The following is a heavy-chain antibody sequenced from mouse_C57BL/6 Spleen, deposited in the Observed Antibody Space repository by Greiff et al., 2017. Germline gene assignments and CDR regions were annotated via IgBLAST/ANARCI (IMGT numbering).Heavy chain of an antibody. D-gene: IGHD3-2*02. V-gene: IGHV1-54*01. Sequence: QVQLQQSGAELVRPGTSVKVSCKASGYAFTNYLIEWVKQRPGQGLEWIGVINPGSGGTNYNEKFKGKATLTADKSSSTAYMQLSSLTSEDSAVDVCARDSSGYPFAYWGQGTLVTVSA. CDR2: INPGSGGT. CDR1: GYAFTNYL. J-gene: IGHJ3*01. CDR3: ARDSSGYPFAY.